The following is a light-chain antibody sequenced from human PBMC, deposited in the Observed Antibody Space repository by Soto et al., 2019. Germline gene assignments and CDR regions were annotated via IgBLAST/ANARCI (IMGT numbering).Light chain of an antibody. V-gene: IGKV3-15*01. Sequence: EIVMTQSPATLSVSPGERATLSCWASQSVSTNLAWYQQIPGQIPRLLIYGASTRATGIPARFSGSGSGTEFTLTISSLQSEDFAVYYCQQYNNWPLTFGGGTKVDIK. J-gene: IGKJ4*01. CDR1: QSVSTN. CDR2: GAS. CDR3: QQYNNWPLT.